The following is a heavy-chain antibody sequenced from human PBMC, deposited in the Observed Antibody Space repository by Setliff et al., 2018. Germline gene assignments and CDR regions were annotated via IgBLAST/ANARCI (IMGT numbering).Heavy chain of an antibody. D-gene: IGHD2-15*01. CDR1: GGSISRSY. CDR2: ISRSGTT. CDR3: ARGTVVDSLDY. J-gene: IGHJ4*02. Sequence: SETLSLTCSVSGGSISRSYWTWIRQAPGKGMEWIGYISRSGTTNYNPSLKSRLSMSVDTSKNEFSLKLSPVTAADTAVYYCARGTVVDSLDYWGQGTLVTVSS. V-gene: IGHV4-4*09.